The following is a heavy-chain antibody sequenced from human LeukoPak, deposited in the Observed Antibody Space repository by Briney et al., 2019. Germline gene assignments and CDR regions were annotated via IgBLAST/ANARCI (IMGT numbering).Heavy chain of an antibody. D-gene: IGHD6-19*01. Sequence: GGSLRLSCAASGFTFDDYAMHWVRQAPGKGLEWVSGISWNSGSIVYADSVKGRFTISRDNPKNSLYLQMNSLRAEDTALYYCARRRGFVAVAGTEPFDYWGQGTLVTVSS. CDR2: ISWNSGSI. CDR1: GFTFDDYA. CDR3: ARRRGFVAVAGTEPFDY. V-gene: IGHV3-9*01. J-gene: IGHJ4*02.